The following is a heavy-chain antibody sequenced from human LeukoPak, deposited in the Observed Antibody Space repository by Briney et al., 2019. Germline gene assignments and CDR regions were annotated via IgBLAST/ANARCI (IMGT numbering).Heavy chain of an antibody. CDR2: ISGSGDTT. CDR1: GFTFSSYA. J-gene: IGHJ4*02. CDR3: ARGGQYDTLTADY. D-gene: IGHD3-9*01. V-gene: IGHV3-21*01. Sequence: GGSLRLSCAASGFTFSSYAMNWVRQAPGKGLEWVSFISGSGDTTYYADSVKGRFTISRDNAKNSLYLQMNSLRAEDTAVYYCARGGQYDTLTADYWGQGTLVTVSS.